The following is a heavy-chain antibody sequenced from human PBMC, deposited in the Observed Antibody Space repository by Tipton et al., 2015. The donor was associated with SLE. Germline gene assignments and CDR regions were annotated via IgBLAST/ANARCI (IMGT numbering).Heavy chain of an antibody. D-gene: IGHD2-15*01. CDR1: GFTFSDYY. CDR3: ARAVGYSYYFDY. V-gene: IGHV3-11*05. CDR2: ISSSSSYT. Sequence: SLRLSCAASGFTFSDYYMSWIRQAPGKGLEWVSYISSSSSYTNYADSVKGRFTISRDNAKNSLYLQMNSLRAEDTAVYYCARAVGYSYYFDYWGQGTLVTVSS. J-gene: IGHJ4*02.